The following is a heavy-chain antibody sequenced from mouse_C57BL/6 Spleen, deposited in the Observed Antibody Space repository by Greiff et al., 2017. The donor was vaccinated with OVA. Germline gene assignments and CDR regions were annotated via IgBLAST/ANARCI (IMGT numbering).Heavy chain of an antibody. CDR3: ARGGTTVVADWYFDV. CDR2: ISYSGST. CDR1: GYSITSGYD. J-gene: IGHJ1*03. D-gene: IGHD1-1*01. V-gene: IGHV3-1*01. Sequence: EVKLQESGPGMVKPSQSLSLTCTVTGYSITSGYDWHWIRHFPGNKLEWMGYISYSGSTNYNPSLKSRISITHDTSKNHFFLKLNSVTTEDTATYYCARGGTTVVADWYFDVWGTGTTVTVSS.